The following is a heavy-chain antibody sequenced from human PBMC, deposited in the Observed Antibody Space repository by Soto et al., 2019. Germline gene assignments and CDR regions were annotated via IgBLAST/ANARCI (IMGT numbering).Heavy chain of an antibody. CDR3: ARSRAGGTWEQYPSFYFDY. CDR2: SSTYNGDR. D-gene: IGHD1-26*01. CDR1: GYTFTNYG. V-gene: IGHV1-18*01. Sequence: QVLLVQSGAEVKKPGASVKVACKASGYTFTNYGISWVRQAPGQGLEWLGWSSTYNGDRDFAQKVQGRVTMTTDTSTTTAYMELRSLRSNDTAVYYCARSRAGGTWEQYPSFYFDYWGQGALVTVSS. J-gene: IGHJ4*02.